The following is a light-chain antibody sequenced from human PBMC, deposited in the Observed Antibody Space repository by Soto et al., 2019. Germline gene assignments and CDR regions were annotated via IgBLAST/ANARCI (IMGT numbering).Light chain of an antibody. CDR3: QPYNNWPLT. V-gene: IGKV3-15*01. CDR2: GAS. CDR1: QSVGSSY. Sequence: EVVLTQSPGTLSLSPGERATLSCSASQSVGSSYLAWYQQKPGQAPRVLIYGASTRATGIPARFSGSGSGTEFTLTISSLQPEDFAVYYCQPYNNWPLTFGGGTKVDI. J-gene: IGKJ4*01.